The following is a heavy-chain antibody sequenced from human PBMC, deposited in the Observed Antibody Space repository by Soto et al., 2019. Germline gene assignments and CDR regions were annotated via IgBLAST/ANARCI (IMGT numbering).Heavy chain of an antibody. CDR3: AHSVQQLIGGRWLGYFDY. CDR1: GLSLSTRGVG. Sequence: QITLKESGPTSVKPTQILTLTCTFSGLSLSTRGVGVGWIRQPPGKALEWLALIYWDDDKRYSPSLKNRLTINKETSKNLVVLTMTDVDPVDTATYYCAHSVQQLIGGRWLGYFDYWGHGTLVTVSS. J-gene: IGHJ4*01. D-gene: IGHD3-10*01. V-gene: IGHV2-5*02. CDR2: IYWDDDK.